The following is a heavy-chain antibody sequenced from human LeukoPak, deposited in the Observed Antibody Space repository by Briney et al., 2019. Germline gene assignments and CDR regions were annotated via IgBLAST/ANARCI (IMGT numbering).Heavy chain of an antibody. CDR1: GDTIVTKY. J-gene: IGHJ6*03. CDR3: ARITNYYYMDV. D-gene: IGHD3-3*01. CDR2: LYYTGST. Sequence: SGSRSLPCPAPGDTIVTKYWTWIRQPPGKGLEWIGYLYYTGSTNYSPSLKSRLTMSADTSKHQFSLKLSSVTAADTAVYYCARITNYYYMDVWGKGIMVTVSS. V-gene: IGHV4-59*01.